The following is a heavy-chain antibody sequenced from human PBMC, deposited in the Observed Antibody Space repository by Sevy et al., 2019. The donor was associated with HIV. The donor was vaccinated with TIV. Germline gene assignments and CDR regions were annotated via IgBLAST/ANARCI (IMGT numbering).Heavy chain of an antibody. CDR2: INHSGDT. D-gene: IGHD3-10*01. CDR3: ARGLSKLYGSSKTLWKYSDS. J-gene: IGHJ4*02. V-gene: IGHV4-34*01. Sequence: SETLSLTCAVYGGSFSGSFWNWIRQPPGKGLEWIGEINHSGDTNYNPSLKSRVTISADTSKNQFSLKLSSVTAADTAVYYCARGLSKLYGSSKTLWKYSDSWGQGTLVTVSS. CDR1: GGSFSGSF.